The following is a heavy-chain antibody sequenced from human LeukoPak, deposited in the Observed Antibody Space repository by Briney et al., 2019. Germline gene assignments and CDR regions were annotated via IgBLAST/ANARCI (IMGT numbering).Heavy chain of an antibody. CDR2: IYYSGST. CDR1: GFTVSSNY. V-gene: IGHV4-39*07. CDR3: ARWQWLSRGYFDY. Sequence: GSLRLSCAASGFTVSSNYMSWVRQPPGKGLEWIGSIYYSGSTYYNPSLKSRVTISVDTSKNQFSLKMSSVTAADTAVYYCARWQWLSRGYFDYWGQGTLVTVSS. D-gene: IGHD6-19*01. J-gene: IGHJ4*02.